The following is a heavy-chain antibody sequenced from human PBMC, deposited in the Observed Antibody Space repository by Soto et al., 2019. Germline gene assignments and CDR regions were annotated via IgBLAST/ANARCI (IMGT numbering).Heavy chain of an antibody. V-gene: IGHV3-21*06. J-gene: IGHJ4*02. CDR1: GFTFRSYG. CDR3: GGSASQAY. CDR2: ISASGTSL. D-gene: IGHD2-15*01. Sequence: EVQLVESGGGLVKPGGPLRLPCRFSGFTFRSYGMNWVRQAPGKGLECVSHISASGTSLNYADSVKGRFTISRDNANDSLFLQMNNLRDDDTAVYYCGGSASQAYLGQGTLVIVSS.